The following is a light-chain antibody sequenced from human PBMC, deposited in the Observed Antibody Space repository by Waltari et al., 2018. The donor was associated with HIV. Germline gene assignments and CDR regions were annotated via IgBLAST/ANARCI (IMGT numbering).Light chain of an antibody. CDR3: ASWDDGLEGHV. Sequence: QFILPQPPSASDFPGQSLTHPCSGNEATIGRTFVFWYQPFPGRAPKLLIFRNHQRPSGVDDRFSGSRSGTSASLVIGALRAEDEADYYCASWDDGLEGHVFGGGTTVSVL. CDR2: RNH. J-gene: IGLJ1*01. CDR1: EATIGRTF. V-gene: IGLV1-47*01.